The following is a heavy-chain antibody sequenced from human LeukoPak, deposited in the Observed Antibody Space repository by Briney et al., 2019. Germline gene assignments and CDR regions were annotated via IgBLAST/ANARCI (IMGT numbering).Heavy chain of an antibody. J-gene: IGHJ6*03. CDR3: AKDHYDFWSGYYTYYYMDV. CDR2: ISGSGGST. D-gene: IGHD3-3*01. CDR1: GFTFSSYA. V-gene: IGHV3-23*01. Sequence: GGSLRLSCAASGFTFSSYAMSWVRQAPGKGLEWVSAISGSGGSTYYADSVKGRFTISRDNSKNTLYLQMNSLRAEDTAVYYCAKDHYDFWSGYYTYYYMDVWGKGTTVTVSS.